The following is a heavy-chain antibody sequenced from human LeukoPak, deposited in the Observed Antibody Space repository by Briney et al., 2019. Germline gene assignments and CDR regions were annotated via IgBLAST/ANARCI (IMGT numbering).Heavy chain of an antibody. CDR3: ARFYGSGSGYYYGMDV. V-gene: IGHV3-33*01. Sequence: GGSLRLSCAASGFTFSSYGMHWVRQAPGKGLEWVAVIWYDGSNKYYADSVKGRFTISRDNSKNTLYLQMNSLRAGDTAVYYCARFYGSGSGYYYGMDVWGQGTTVTVSS. CDR2: IWYDGSNK. J-gene: IGHJ6*02. D-gene: IGHD3-10*01. CDR1: GFTFSSYG.